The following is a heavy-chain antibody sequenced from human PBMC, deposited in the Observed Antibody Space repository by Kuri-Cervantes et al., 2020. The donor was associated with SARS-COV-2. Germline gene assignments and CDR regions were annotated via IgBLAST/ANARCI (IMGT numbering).Heavy chain of an antibody. Sequence: GESLKISCAASGFTFSSYSMNWVRQAPGKGLEWVANIKQDGSEKYYVDSVKGRFTISRDNAKNSLYLQMNSLRAEDTAVYYCARDKVVDYWSQGTLVTVSS. V-gene: IGHV3-7*01. CDR1: GFTFSSYS. CDR3: ARDKVVDY. D-gene: IGHD2-15*01. CDR2: IKQDGSEK. J-gene: IGHJ4*02.